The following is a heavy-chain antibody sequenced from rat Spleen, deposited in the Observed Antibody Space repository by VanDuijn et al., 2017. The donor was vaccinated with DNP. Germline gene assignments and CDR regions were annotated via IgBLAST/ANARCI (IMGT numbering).Heavy chain of an antibody. CDR2: ITNSGGST. Sequence: EVQLVESGGGLVQPGRSLKLSCAASGLTFSDYAMAWVRQAPTKGLEWVASITNSGGSTYYRDSVKGRFTISRDNAKSTLYLQMNSLQSEDTAMYFCAFPSHYGYTVFDYWGQGVMVTVSS. J-gene: IGHJ2*01. D-gene: IGHD1-6*01. CDR1: GLTFSDYA. V-gene: IGHV5S23*01. CDR3: AFPSHYGYTVFDY.